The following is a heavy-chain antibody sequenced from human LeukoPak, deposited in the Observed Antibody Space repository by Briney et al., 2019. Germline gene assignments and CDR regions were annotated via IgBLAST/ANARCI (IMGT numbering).Heavy chain of an antibody. Sequence: ASVKVSCKASGGTFSSYAISWVRQAPGQGLEWMGGNIPIFGTANYAQKFQGRVTITADEFTSTAYMELSSLRSEDTAVYYCARSSGYGLEWFDPWGQGTLVTVSS. CDR2: NIPIFGTA. V-gene: IGHV1-69*13. J-gene: IGHJ5*02. D-gene: IGHD3-22*01. CDR3: ARSSGYGLEWFDP. CDR1: GGTFSSYA.